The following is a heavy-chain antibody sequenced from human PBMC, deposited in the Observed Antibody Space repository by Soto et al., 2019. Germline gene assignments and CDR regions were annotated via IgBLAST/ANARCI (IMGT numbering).Heavy chain of an antibody. CDR2: ISSDGDTI. D-gene: IGHD5-12*01. V-gene: IGHV3-9*01. J-gene: IGHJ6*02. Sequence: EVQLIESGGGWVQPGTSLRVSCAASGFTFHEYAMHWVRQAPGKGLEWVSGISSDGDTIAYADSVQGRFTVFRDNAKNSLYLQMNSLRAEDTALYYCTKGGYDLIYYFGMDVLCQGTTVTVSS. CDR3: TKGGYDLIYYFGMDV. CDR1: GFTFHEYA.